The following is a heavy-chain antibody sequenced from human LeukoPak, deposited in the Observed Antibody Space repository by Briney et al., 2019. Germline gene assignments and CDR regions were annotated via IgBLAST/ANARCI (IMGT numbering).Heavy chain of an antibody. J-gene: IGHJ1*01. CDR3: ARGVTGGWYGDFQH. Sequence: KASETLSLTCTVSGGSINTYFWSWIRQPPGKGLEWIGYIYYSGSNNYNPSLKSRVTISVDTSKNQFSLKLSSVTAADTAVYYCARGVTGGWYGDFQHWGQGTLVTVSS. D-gene: IGHD6-19*01. CDR2: IYYSGSN. V-gene: IGHV4-59*01. CDR1: GGSINTYF.